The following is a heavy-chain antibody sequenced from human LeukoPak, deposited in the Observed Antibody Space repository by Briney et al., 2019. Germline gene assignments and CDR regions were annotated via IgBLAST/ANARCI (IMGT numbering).Heavy chain of an antibody. D-gene: IGHD4-17*01. V-gene: IGHV3-30*03. Sequence: GGSLRLSCAASGFTLSTYGMHWVRQAPGKGLEWVAMISHDGNSKQYADFAKGRFTISRDNSKNTLYLQMNSLRAEDTAVYYCARDALGYGDYYDYWGQGTLVTVSS. CDR3: ARDALGYGDYYDY. CDR1: GFTLSTYG. J-gene: IGHJ4*02. CDR2: ISHDGNSK.